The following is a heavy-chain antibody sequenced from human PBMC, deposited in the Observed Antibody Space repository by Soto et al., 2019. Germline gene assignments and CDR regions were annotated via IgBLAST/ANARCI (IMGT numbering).Heavy chain of an antibody. CDR1: GGSVSSFSYY. J-gene: IGHJ5*02. D-gene: IGHD3-16*01. Sequence: SETLSLTCPVPGGSVSSFSYYWSLIRQPPGKGLEWIGYIYYSGSTNYNPSLKSRVTISVDTSKNQFSLKLSSVTAADTAVYYCACMLPFGGAPDPWGQGTLVTIS. CDR2: IYYSGST. CDR3: ACMLPFGGAPDP. V-gene: IGHV4-61*01.